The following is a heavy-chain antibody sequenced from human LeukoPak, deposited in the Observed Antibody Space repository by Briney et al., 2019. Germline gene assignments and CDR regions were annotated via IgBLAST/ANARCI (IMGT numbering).Heavy chain of an antibody. V-gene: IGHV3-73*01. CDR3: AKSPSLWYDYGDPTGIGFDY. CDR1: GFTFSGSA. Sequence: PGGSLRLSCAASGFTFSGSALHWVRQASGKGLEWVGRIRSTANGYATAYAASVKGRFTISRDNSKNTLYLQMNSLRAEDTAVYYCAKSPSLWYDYGDPTGIGFDYWGQGTLVTVSS. J-gene: IGHJ4*02. CDR2: IRSTANGYAT. D-gene: IGHD4-17*01.